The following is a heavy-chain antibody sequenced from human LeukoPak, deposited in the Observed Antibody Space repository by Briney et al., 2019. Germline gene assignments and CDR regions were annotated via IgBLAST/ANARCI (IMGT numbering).Heavy chain of an antibody. V-gene: IGHV3-7*01. CDR2: IKQDGSEK. J-gene: IGHJ6*03. Sequence: GESLKISCAASGFTFSSYWMSWVRQAPGKGLEWVANIKQDGSEKYYVDSVKGRFTISRDNAKNSLYLQMNSLRAEDTAVYYCARGPDYYYYYMDVWGKGTTVTVSS. D-gene: IGHD1-14*01. CDR3: ARGPDYYYYYMDV. CDR1: GFTFSSYW.